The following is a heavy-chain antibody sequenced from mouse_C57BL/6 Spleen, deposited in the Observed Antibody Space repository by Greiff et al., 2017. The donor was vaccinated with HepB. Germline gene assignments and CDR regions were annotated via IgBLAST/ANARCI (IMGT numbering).Heavy chain of an antibody. CDR3: TRAGYTGFYAMDY. Sequence: VQLVESGAELVRPGASVTLSCKASGYTFTDYEMHWVKQTPVHGLEWIGAIDPETGGTAANQKFKGKAILTADKSSSTAYMELRSLTSEDSAVYYCTRAGYTGFYAMDYWGQGTSVTVSS. CDR1: GYTFTDYE. D-gene: IGHD2-2*01. V-gene: IGHV1-15*01. J-gene: IGHJ4*01. CDR2: IDPETGGT.